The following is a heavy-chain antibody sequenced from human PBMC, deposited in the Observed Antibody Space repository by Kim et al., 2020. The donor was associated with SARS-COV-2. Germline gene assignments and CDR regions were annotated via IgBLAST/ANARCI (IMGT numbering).Heavy chain of an antibody. D-gene: IGHD3-3*01. CDR3: AKLSSWNFWSGYYFGY. J-gene: IGHJ4*02. Sequence: SVEGRFTISRDNSKNTLYLQMNSLRAEDTAVYYCAKLSSWNFWSGYYFGYWGQGTLVTVSS. V-gene: IGHV3-23*01.